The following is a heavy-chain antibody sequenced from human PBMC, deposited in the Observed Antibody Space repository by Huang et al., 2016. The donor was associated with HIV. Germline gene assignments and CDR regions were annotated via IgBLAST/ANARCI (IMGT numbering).Heavy chain of an antibody. CDR2: ISSRSNRI. J-gene: IGHJ4*02. V-gene: IGHV3-48*02. CDR1: GFTFSRYS. CDR3: ATGDSSVSQGGQ. D-gene: IGHD3-22*01. Sequence: EVQLVESGGGLVQPGGSLRLSCAASGFTFSRYSMNWIRQAPGKGLEWVSYISSRSNRIYYAEYVKGRFTISRDDAKNSVYLQMSSLRDEDTAVYYCATGDSSVSQGGQWGRGTLVTVSS.